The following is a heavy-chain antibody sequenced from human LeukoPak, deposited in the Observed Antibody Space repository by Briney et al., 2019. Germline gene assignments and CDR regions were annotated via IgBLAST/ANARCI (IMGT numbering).Heavy chain of an antibody. D-gene: IGHD2-15*01. V-gene: IGHV1-2*02. Sequence: ASVKVSCKASGYTFTSYYMHWVRQAPGQGLEWMGWINPNSGGTNYAQKFQGRVTMTRDTSISTAYMELSRLRSDDTAVYYCARAGVRYCSGGSCYFDYWGQGTLVTVSS. CDR3: ARAGVRYCSGGSCYFDY. CDR2: INPNSGGT. J-gene: IGHJ4*02. CDR1: GYTFTSYY.